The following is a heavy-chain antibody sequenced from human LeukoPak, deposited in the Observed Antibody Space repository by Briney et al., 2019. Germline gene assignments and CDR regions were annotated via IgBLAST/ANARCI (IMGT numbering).Heavy chain of an antibody. CDR3: ARGAARMVEMGTIISFHF. CDR1: GFNFMQYG. Sequence: GGSLRLSCVGSGFNFMQYGMMWVRQAPGKGLEWVSTIHPSGINTHHADSVKGRFTISRDNSKGTLYLQMNSLRAEDTAVYYCARGAARMVEMGTIISFHFWGQGTLVTVSS. D-gene: IGHD5-24*01. V-gene: IGHV3-23*05. CDR2: IHPSGINT. J-gene: IGHJ4*02.